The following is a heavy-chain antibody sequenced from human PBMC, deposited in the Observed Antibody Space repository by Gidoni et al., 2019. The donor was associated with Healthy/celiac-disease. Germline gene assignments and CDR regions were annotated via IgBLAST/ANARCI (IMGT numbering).Heavy chain of an antibody. J-gene: IGHJ4*02. V-gene: IGHV3-48*03. CDR2: ISSSGSTI. Sequence: LEWFSSISSSGSTIYYADSVKGRFNISRDNAKNSLYLQMNSLRAEDTAVYYCARGGYCTGGVCYLGDYWGQGTLVTVSS. D-gene: IGHD2-8*02. CDR3: ARGGYCTGGVCYLGDY.